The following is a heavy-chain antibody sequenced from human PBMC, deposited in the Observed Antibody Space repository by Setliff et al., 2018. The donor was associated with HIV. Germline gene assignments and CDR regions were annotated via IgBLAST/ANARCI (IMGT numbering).Heavy chain of an antibody. D-gene: IGHD1-26*01. V-gene: IGHV4-39*06. CDR1: GGSVSSPSYY. J-gene: IGHJ3*02. CDR2: IYHSGST. Sequence: PSETLSLTCAVSGGSVSSPSYYWGWIRQPPGKGLGWIGEIYHSGSTNYNPSLKSRVTISVDKSKNQFPLKLNSVTAADTALYYCASGSPFDGFDIWGQGTMVTVSS. CDR3: ASGSPFDGFDI.